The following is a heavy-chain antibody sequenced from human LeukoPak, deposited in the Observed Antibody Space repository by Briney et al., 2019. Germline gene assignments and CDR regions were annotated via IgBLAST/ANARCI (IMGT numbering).Heavy chain of an antibody. D-gene: IGHD4-23*01. CDR1: GGTFSSYA. Sequence: ASVKVSCKASGGTFSSYAISWVRQAPGQGLEWMGGIIPIFGTANYAQKFQGRVTITTDESTSTAYMELSSLRSEDTAVYYCAIWGYGGNLGYFDYWGQGTLVTVSS. V-gene: IGHV1-69*05. J-gene: IGHJ4*02. CDR3: AIWGYGGNLGYFDY. CDR2: IIPIFGTA.